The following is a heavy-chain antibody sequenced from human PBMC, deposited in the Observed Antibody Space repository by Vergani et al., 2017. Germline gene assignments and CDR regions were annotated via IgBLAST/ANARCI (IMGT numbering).Heavy chain of an antibody. CDR2: ICHTEDT. J-gene: IGHJ4*02. CDR3: ARTRPYFTSGSCPAI. CDR1: GDSISSNNC. Sequence: QVQLQESGPGLVKPPGTLSLTCAVSGDSISSNNCWTWVRQPPGKGLEWIGEICHTEDTKYSPSLKSRVTVAVDESRNLFSLKLNSVTVADTAVYYCARTRPYFTSGSCPAIWGQGTLVTVSS. D-gene: IGHD2-15*01. V-gene: IGHV4-4*03.